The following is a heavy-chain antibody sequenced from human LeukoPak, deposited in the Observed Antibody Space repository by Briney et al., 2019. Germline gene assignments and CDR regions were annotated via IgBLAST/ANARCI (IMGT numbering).Heavy chain of an antibody. J-gene: IGHJ6*02. CDR1: GFTFSSYA. Sequence: PGGSLRLSCAASGFTFSSYAISWVRQAPGKGLEWVSAISGSGGSTYYADSVKGRFTISRDNSKNTLYLQMNSLRAEDTAVYYCAKDSGPHPKTLYGMDVWGQGTTVTVSS. CDR3: AKDSGPHPKTLYGMDV. CDR2: ISGSGGST. V-gene: IGHV3-23*01.